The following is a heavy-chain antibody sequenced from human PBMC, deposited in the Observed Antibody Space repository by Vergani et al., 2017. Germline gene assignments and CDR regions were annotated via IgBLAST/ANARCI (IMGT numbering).Heavy chain of an antibody. V-gene: IGHV3-33*01. J-gene: IGHJ4*02. CDR1: GFTFGSYA. D-gene: IGHD6-6*01. CDR3: ARVSRDGAARPYLDY. Sequence: QVQLVESGGGVVQPGRSLRLSCAASGFTFGSYAMHWVRQAPGKGLEWVALIWYDGSNDYYADSVKGRFTVSRDNSKNTLYLQMNSLRAEDTAVYYCARVSRDGAARPYLDYWGQGTLVTVSS. CDR2: IWYDGSND.